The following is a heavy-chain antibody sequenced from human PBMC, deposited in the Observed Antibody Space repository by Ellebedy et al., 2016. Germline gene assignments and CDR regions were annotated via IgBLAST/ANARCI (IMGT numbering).Heavy chain of an antibody. Sequence: GESLKISXAASGFTFSSYAISWVRQAPGKGLEWVSAISGSAGSTYYADSVKGRFTISRDNSKNTLYLQMNRLRAEDTAVYYCARDGGEMRTMTENLGYYWGQGTLVTVAS. CDR3: ARDGGEMRTMTENLGYY. CDR1: GFTFSSYA. CDR2: ISGSAGST. D-gene: IGHD5-24*01. V-gene: IGHV3-23*01. J-gene: IGHJ4*02.